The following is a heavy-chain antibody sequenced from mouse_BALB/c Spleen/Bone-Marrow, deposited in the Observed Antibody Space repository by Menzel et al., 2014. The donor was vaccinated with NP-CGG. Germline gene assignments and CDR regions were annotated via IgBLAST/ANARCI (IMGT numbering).Heavy chain of an antibody. CDR3: ARYYYGSSLFAY. CDR1: GFNIKDTY. Sequence: EVQLQQSGAELVKPGASVKLSCTASGFNIKDTYMYWVKQRPEQGLEWIGRIDPANGNTKYDPKFQGKATITVDTSSNTAYLQLSSLTSEDTAVYYCARYYYGSSLFAYWGQGTLVTVSA. J-gene: IGHJ3*01. V-gene: IGHV14-3*02. CDR2: IDPANGNT. D-gene: IGHD1-1*01.